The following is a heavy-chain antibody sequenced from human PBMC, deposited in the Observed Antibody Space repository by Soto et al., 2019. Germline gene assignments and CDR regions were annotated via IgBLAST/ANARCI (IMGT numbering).Heavy chain of an antibody. CDR2: IIPSFNTA. Sequence: SVKVSCKESGGTFSSYGISWVRQAPGQGLEWMGGIIPSFNTANSAQKFLGRVTITADTSTSTAYMELSGLRSEDTAVYYCARDIKRAIADGYYCYNCMHVWGQGATVTVYS. D-gene: IGHD6-13*01. CDR3: ARDIKRAIADGYYCYNCMHV. V-gene: IGHV1-69*06. J-gene: IGHJ6*02. CDR1: GGTFSSYG.